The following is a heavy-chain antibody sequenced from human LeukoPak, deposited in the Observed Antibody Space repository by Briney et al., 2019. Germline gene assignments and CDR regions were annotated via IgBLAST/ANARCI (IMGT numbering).Heavy chain of an antibody. CDR2: IDPSDSYT. CDR1: GYSFTSYW. D-gene: IGHD1-1*01. J-gene: IGHJ5*02. CDR3: ARGTISNWFDP. V-gene: IGHV5-10-1*01. Sequence: GESLRISCKGSGYSFTSYWINWVRQMPGKGLEWMGRIDPSDSYTNYSPPFQGHVSISADKSISTAYLQWSSLKASDTAMYYCARGTISNWFDPWGQGTLVTVSS.